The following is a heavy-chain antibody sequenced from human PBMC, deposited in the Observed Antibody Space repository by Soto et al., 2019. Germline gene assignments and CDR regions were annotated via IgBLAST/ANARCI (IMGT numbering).Heavy chain of an antibody. CDR2: ISAYNGNT. J-gene: IGHJ5*02. CDR3: ACTIAAAASENWFAP. Sequence: ASVKVSCKASGYTFTSYGISWVRQAPGQGLEWMGWISAYNGNTNYAQKLQGRVTMTTDTSTSTAYMELRSLRSEDTAVYYCACTIAAAASENWFAPWGQGTLVTVSS. V-gene: IGHV1-18*01. D-gene: IGHD6-13*01. CDR1: GYTFTSYG.